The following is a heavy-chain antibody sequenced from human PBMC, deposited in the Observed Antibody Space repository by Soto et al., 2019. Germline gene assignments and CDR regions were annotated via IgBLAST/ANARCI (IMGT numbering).Heavy chain of an antibody. CDR1: GGSFSGYY. D-gene: IGHD6-13*01. CDR3: AREWSSSWYYYFDY. V-gene: IGHV4-34*01. Sequence: SETLSLTCAVYGGSFSGYYWSWIRQPPGKGLEWIGEINHSGSTNYNPSLKSRVTISVDTSKNQFSLKLSSVTAADTAVYYCAREWSSSWYYYFDYWGQGTLVTVSS. J-gene: IGHJ4*02. CDR2: INHSGST.